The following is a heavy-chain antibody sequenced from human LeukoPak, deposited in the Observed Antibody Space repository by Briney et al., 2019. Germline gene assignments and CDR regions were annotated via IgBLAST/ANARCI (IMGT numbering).Heavy chain of an antibody. CDR2: ICGSGSTT. V-gene: IGHV3-23*01. CDR3: AKLPHRNLMHFDDSGFS. D-gene: IGHD1-14*01. CDR1: GFTFDALI. J-gene: IGHJ5*02. Sequence: GGSLRLSCAASGFTFDALILTWVRQTPQKGLEWVATICGSGSTTDYAGSVQGGSIASRDNFKKTLFLQMESLRVEDTAIYYCAKLPHRNLMHFDDSGFSWGEGTLVAVAS.